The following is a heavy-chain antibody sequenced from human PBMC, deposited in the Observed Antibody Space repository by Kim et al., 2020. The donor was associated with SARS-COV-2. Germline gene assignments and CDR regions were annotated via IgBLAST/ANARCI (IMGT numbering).Heavy chain of an antibody. D-gene: IGHD3-16*01. Sequence: SETLSLTCAVYGGSFSGYYWSWIRQPPGKGLEWIGEINHSGSTNYNPSLKSRVTISVDTSKNQFSLKLSSVTAADTAVYYCARGAIRWPAPYVWGSQYYFDYWGQGTLVTVSS. CDR1: GGSFSGYY. CDR2: INHSGST. CDR3: ARGAIRWPAPYVWGSQYYFDY. V-gene: IGHV4-34*01. J-gene: IGHJ4*02.